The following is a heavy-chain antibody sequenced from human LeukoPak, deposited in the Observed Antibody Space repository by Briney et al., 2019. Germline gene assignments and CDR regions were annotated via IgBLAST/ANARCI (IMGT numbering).Heavy chain of an antibody. CDR2: ISGSGGST. Sequence: LPGGSLRLSCAASGFTFSKFAMTWVRQAPGKGLEWVSAISGSGGSTYYADSVKGRFTISRDNSKNTLYLQMNCLRAEDTAVYYCAKGPGPSFVDYWGQGTLVTVSS. V-gene: IGHV3-23*01. CDR3: AKGPGPSFVDY. D-gene: IGHD2-21*01. CDR1: GFTFSKFA. J-gene: IGHJ4*02.